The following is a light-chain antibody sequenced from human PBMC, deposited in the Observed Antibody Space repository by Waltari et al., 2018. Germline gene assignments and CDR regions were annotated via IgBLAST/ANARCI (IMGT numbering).Light chain of an antibody. Sequence: DIEMTQSPSSLSASVGDRVTLTCRASQSIGGNLNWDQQTPGRAPKVLIYAASSVQSGVPSRFSGRGSGTDFTLTISSLQPEDFATYYCQQSYSTPWTFGQGTKVEIK. CDR1: QSIGGN. CDR2: AAS. J-gene: IGKJ1*01. CDR3: QQSYSTPWT. V-gene: IGKV1-39*01.